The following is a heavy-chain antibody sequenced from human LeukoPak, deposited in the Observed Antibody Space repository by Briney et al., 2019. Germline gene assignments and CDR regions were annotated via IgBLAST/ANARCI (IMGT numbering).Heavy chain of an antibody. Sequence: ASVKVSCKASGYTFTGYYMHWVRQAPGQGLEWMGWINPNSGGTNYAQKFQGRVTMTRDTSISTAYMELSRLRSDDTAVYYCARVGGRDYSNPFDYWGQGTLVTVSS. CDR2: INPNSGGT. V-gene: IGHV1-2*02. CDR1: GYTFTGYY. D-gene: IGHD4-11*01. J-gene: IGHJ4*02. CDR3: ARVGGRDYSNPFDY.